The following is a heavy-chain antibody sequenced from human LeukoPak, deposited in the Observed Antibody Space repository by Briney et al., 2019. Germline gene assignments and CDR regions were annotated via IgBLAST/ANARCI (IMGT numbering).Heavy chain of an antibody. CDR3: ARDGNGYPFGY. Sequence: PSETLSLTCTVSGGSISSYYWSWIRQPPGKGLEWIGYIYYSGSTNYNPSLKSRVTISVGTSKNQFSLKLSSVTAADTAVYYCARDGNGYPFGYWGQGTLVTVSS. V-gene: IGHV4-59*12. D-gene: IGHD5-24*01. CDR1: GGSISSYY. CDR2: IYYSGST. J-gene: IGHJ4*02.